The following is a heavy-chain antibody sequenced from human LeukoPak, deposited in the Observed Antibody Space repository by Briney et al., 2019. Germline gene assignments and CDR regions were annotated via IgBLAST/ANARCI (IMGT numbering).Heavy chain of an antibody. D-gene: IGHD1-26*01. CDR1: GGSLSNYY. Sequence: SETLSLTCTVSGGSLSNYYWSWIRQPPGKGLEWIGYIYYSGSTNYNPSLKSRVTISVDTSKNQFSLKLSSVTAADTAVYYCARLWSGAPFDYWGQGTLVTVSS. CDR2: IYYSGST. V-gene: IGHV4-59*08. J-gene: IGHJ4*02. CDR3: ARLWSGAPFDY.